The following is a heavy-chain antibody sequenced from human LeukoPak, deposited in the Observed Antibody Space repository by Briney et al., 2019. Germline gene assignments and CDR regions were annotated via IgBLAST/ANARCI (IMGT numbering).Heavy chain of an antibody. Sequence: PGGSLRLSCAASGFTFSSYWMHWVRQAPGKGLVWVSRINSDGSSTSYADSVKGRFTISRDNAKNTLYLQMNSLRAKDTAVYYCARDLPYYHLLWDYGMDVGDQETTVTVSS. CDR1: GFTFSSYW. D-gene: IGHD2-2*01. CDR2: INSDGSST. V-gene: IGHV3-74*01. J-gene: IGHJ6*02. CDR3: ARDLPYYHLLWDYGMDV.